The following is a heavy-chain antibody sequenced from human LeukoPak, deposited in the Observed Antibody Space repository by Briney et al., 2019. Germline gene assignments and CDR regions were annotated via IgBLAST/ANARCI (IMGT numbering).Heavy chain of an antibody. Sequence: PSETLSLTCTVSDGSISSGTYYWSWVRQPAGEGLKWIGRVYTVGSTNYNPSLKSRVTISLDTSKNQFSLKLSSVTAADTAVYYCARLVPAASCFDSWGQGTLVTVSS. J-gene: IGHJ4*02. CDR1: DGSISSGTYY. D-gene: IGHD2-2*01. V-gene: IGHV4-61*02. CDR3: ARLVPAASCFDS. CDR2: VYTVGST.